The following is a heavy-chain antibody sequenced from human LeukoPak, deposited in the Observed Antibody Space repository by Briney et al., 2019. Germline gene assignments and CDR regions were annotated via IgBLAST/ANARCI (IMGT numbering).Heavy chain of an antibody. CDR2: FDPEDGET. V-gene: IGHV1-24*01. CDR1: GYTFTGYY. J-gene: IGHJ6*03. Sequence: ASVKVSCKASGYTFTGYYMHWVRQAPGKGLEWMGGFDPEDGETIYAQKFQGRVTMTEDTSTDTAYMELSSLRSEDTAVYYRARGAIFGVVTPGVRRNYYMDVWGKGTTVTVSS. D-gene: IGHD3-3*01. CDR3: ARGAIFGVVTPGVRRNYYMDV.